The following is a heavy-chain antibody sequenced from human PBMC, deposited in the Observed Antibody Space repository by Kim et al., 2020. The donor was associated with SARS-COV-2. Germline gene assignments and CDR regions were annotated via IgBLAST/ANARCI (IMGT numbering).Heavy chain of an antibody. Sequence: ASVKVSCKASGYTFTSYYMHWVRQAPGQGLEWMGIINPSGGSTSYAQKFQGRVTMTRDTSTSTVYMELSSLRSEDTAVYYCARVGLRSYGPQSLGYWGQGTLVTVSS. CDR2: INPSGGST. V-gene: IGHV1-46*01. CDR1: GYTFTSYY. CDR3: ARVGLRSYGPQSLGY. D-gene: IGHD5-18*01. J-gene: IGHJ4*02.